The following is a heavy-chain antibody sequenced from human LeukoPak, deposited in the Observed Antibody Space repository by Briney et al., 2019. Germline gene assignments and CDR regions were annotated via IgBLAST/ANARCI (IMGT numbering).Heavy chain of an antibody. CDR3: ATEVGDGTVTTWGNDY. J-gene: IGHJ4*02. Sequence: GGSLRLSCAASGFTFSSYSMNRVRQAPGKGLEWVSSISSSSSYIYYADSVKGRFTISRDNAKNSLYLQMNSLRAEDTAVYYCATEVGDGTVTTWGNDYWGQGTLVTVSS. CDR2: ISSSSSYI. V-gene: IGHV3-21*01. D-gene: IGHD4-17*01. CDR1: GFTFSSYS.